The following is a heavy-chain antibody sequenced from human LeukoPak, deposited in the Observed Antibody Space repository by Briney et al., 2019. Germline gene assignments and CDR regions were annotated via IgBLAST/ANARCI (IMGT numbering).Heavy chain of an antibody. J-gene: IGHJ6*02. CDR2: INPNSGGT. CDR3: ARVNYYGSGTYRRVADPSYYYYGMDV. Sequence: ASVKVSCKASGYTFTDYYMNWVRQAPGQGLEWMGWINPNSGGTNYAQKFQGRVTMTRDTSINTAYMELSRLKSDDTAVYYCARVNYYGSGTYRRVADPSYYYYGMDVWGQGTTVTVSS. V-gene: IGHV1-2*02. D-gene: IGHD3-10*01. CDR1: GYTFTDYY.